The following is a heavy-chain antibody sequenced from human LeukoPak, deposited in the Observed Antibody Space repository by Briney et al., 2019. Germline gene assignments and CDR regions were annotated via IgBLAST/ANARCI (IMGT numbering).Heavy chain of an antibody. V-gene: IGHV3-23*01. J-gene: IGHJ4*02. Sequence: SGGALRLSCAASGFTFSSYAMSWVRQAPGKGLEWVSAISGSGVTTYYADSVKGRFTISRDNSKNTLYLQMNSLRAEDTALYYCAKDRDYYLVGLFDYWGQGTLVTVSS. D-gene: IGHD3-10*01. CDR2: ISGSGVTT. CDR1: GFTFSSYA. CDR3: AKDRDYYLVGLFDY.